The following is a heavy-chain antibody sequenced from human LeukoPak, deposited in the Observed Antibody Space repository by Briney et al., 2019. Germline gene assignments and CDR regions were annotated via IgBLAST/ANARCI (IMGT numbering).Heavy chain of an antibody. D-gene: IGHD3-3*01. V-gene: IGHV4-31*03. J-gene: IGHJ5*02. CDR3: ASTHDFWLTWGVLDP. CDR1: GGSISSGGYY. Sequence: SQTLSLTCTVSGGSISSGGYYWSWIRQHPGKGLEWVGYIYYSGSTYYNPSLKSRVTISVDTSKNQFSLKLSSVTAADTAVYYCASTHDFWLTWGVLDPWGQGTLVTVSS. CDR2: IYYSGST.